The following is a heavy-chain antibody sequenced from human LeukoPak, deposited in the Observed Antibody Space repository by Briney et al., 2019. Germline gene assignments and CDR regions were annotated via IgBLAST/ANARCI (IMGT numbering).Heavy chain of an antibody. J-gene: IGHJ4*02. D-gene: IGHD3-10*01. CDR1: GGSFSGYY. CDR2: IYYSGST. Sequence: ASETLSLTCAVYGGSFSGYYWSWIRQPPGKGLEWIGYIYYSGSTYYNPSLKSRVTISVDTSKNQFSLKLSSVTAADTAVYYCARVPPNYGFFDYWGQGTLVTVSS. CDR3: ARVPPNYGFFDY. V-gene: IGHV4-34*09.